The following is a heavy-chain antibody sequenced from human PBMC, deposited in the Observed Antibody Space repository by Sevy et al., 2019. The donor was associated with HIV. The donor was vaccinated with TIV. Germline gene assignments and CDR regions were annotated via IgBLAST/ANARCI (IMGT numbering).Heavy chain of an antibody. CDR2: ISGSGGIT. Sequence: GGSLRLSCAASGFIFSSYVMSWVRQAPGKGLEWVSGISGSGGITYYADSVKGRFTISRDNSKNTLYLQMNSLRAEDTAVYYCAGRSTVTTFFDYWGQGTLVTVSS. V-gene: IGHV3-23*01. CDR3: AGRSTVTTFFDY. CDR1: GFIFSSYV. D-gene: IGHD4-17*01. J-gene: IGHJ4*02.